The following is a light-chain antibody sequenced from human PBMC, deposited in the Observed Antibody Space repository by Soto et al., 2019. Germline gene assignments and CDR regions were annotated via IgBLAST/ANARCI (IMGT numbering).Light chain of an antibody. CDR3: QQYCSKPIT. CDR2: WAS. V-gene: IGKV4-1*01. J-gene: IGKJ5*01. Sequence: DIVMTQSPDSLAVSLGERATINCKSSQSVLYSSNNKNYLAWYQQTKGQTPKMLIYWASTRESGVPDRFSGSGSGTDFTLTISRLQAEDVAVYYCQQYCSKPITFGQGTRLEIK. CDR1: QSVLYSSNNKNY.